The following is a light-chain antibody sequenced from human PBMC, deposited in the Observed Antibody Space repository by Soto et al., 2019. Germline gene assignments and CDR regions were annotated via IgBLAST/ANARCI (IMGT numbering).Light chain of an antibody. CDR1: QSVSNN. J-gene: IGKJ1*01. Sequence: EIVMTQSPATLSVSPGERATLSCRASQSVSNNLAWYQKKPGQAPRLLIYGASTRATGIPARFSGSGSGTEFPLTISRLQSEDFAFYYCQQYNTSSTFVQGTSVDIK. CDR3: QQYNTSST. V-gene: IGKV3-15*01. CDR2: GAS.